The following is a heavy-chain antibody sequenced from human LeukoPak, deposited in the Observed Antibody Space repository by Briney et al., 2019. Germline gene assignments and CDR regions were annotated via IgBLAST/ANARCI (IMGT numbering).Heavy chain of an antibody. CDR1: GFTFSTYS. J-gene: IGHJ4*02. CDR3: ARDRSTVTTWVDY. V-gene: IGHV3-48*03. CDR2: ISSSGSTI. Sequence: GGSLRLSCVASGFTFSTYSLNWVRQAPGKGLDGVSYISSSGSTIYYADSVKGRFTISRDNAKNSLYLQMNSLRAEDTAVYYCARDRSTVTTWVDYWGQGTLVTVSS. D-gene: IGHD4-17*01.